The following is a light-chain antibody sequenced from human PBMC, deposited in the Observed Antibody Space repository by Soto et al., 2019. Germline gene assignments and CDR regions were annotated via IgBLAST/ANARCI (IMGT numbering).Light chain of an antibody. J-gene: IGKJ3*01. V-gene: IGKV1-9*01. CDR3: QQLNSFPIP. CDR2: GAS. CDR1: QGIATF. Sequence: IQLTQSPSSLSASVGDRVTISCRASQGIATFLAWYQQKPGKAPKLLIYGASTLQSGVPSRFSGSGSGTDFTLTISSLQPEYFATYYCQQLNSFPIPFGPGTKVDIK.